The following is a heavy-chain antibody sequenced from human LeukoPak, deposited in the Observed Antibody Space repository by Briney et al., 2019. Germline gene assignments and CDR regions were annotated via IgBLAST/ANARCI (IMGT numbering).Heavy chain of an antibody. CDR2: IYPGDSDT. Sequence: GEPLKISCKGSGYSFTSYWIGWVRQMPGKGLEWMGIIYPGDSDTRYSPSFQGQVTISADKSITTAYLQWSSLKASDTAMYYCARGSNYYDSSGYYYGDYWGQGTLVTVSS. V-gene: IGHV5-51*01. CDR1: GYSFTSYW. D-gene: IGHD3-22*01. J-gene: IGHJ4*02. CDR3: ARGSNYYDSSGYYYGDY.